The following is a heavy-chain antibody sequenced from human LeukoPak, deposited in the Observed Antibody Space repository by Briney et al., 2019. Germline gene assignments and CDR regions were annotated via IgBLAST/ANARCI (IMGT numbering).Heavy chain of an antibody. Sequence: GGSLRLSCAASGFTFSSYSMNWVRQAPGKGLEWVSSISSSSSYIYYADSVKGRFTISRDNAKNSLYLQMNSLRAEDTAVYYCARDDPGAAAGTYWGQGTLVTASS. J-gene: IGHJ4*02. CDR3: ARDDPGAAAGTY. CDR2: ISSSSSYI. V-gene: IGHV3-21*01. CDR1: GFTFSSYS. D-gene: IGHD6-13*01.